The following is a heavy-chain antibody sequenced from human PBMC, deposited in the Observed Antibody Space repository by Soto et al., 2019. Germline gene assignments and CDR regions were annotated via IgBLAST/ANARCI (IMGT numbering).Heavy chain of an antibody. CDR1: GDSISSYY. CDR2: IYFSGRT. CDR3: ATSNIRHYFDY. J-gene: IGHJ4*02. V-gene: IGHV4-59*01. D-gene: IGHD2-2*02. Sequence: SETLSLTCTVSGDSISSYYWSWIRQPPGKGLEWIGHIYFSGRTNYNPSLKSRVTTSLDTSKNQLSLKLSSVTAADTAVYYCATSNIRHYFDYWGQGTLVTVSS.